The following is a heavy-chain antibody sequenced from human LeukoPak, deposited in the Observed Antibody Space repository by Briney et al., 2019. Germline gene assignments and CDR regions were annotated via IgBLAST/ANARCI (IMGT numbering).Heavy chain of an antibody. CDR3: ASGSVAYCSGGSCYSGGDY. CDR2: IYPGDSDT. Sequence: GASLKISCKGSGSRFTSYWIGWVRQMPGKGREWMGIIYPGDSDTRYSPSFQGQVTISADTSISTAYLQWSSLKASDTAMYYCASGSVAYCSGGSCYSGGDYWGQGTLVTVSS. J-gene: IGHJ4*02. V-gene: IGHV5-51*01. D-gene: IGHD2-15*01. CDR1: GSRFTSYW.